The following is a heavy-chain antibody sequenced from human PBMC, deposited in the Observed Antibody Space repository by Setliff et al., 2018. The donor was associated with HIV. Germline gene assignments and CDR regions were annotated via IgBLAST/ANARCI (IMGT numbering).Heavy chain of an antibody. Sequence: SETLSLTCTVSGYSISSGYYWGWIRQPPGKGLEWIGSIYHSGSTYYNPSLKSRVTISVDTSTNRCSLKLSSVTAADTAVYYCAREDPIGWNYRRSSDYWGQGTLGTVSS. J-gene: IGHJ4*02. V-gene: IGHV4-38-2*02. CDR2: IYHSGST. D-gene: IGHD1-7*01. CDR1: GYSISSGYY. CDR3: AREDPIGWNYRRSSDY.